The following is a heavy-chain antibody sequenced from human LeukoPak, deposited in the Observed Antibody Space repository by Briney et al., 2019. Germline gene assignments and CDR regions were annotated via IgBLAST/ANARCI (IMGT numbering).Heavy chain of an antibody. Sequence: PGGSLRLSCAASGFTFSDYYMSWIRQAPGKGLEWVSSISSSSTYTHYADSVKGRFTISRDDAKNSLYLQMNSLRAEDTAVYYCAREIFGQIDCWGQGTLVTVSS. CDR2: ISSSSTYT. CDR3: AREIFGQIDC. D-gene: IGHD3-10*01. J-gene: IGHJ4*02. CDR1: GFTFSDYY. V-gene: IGHV3-11*06.